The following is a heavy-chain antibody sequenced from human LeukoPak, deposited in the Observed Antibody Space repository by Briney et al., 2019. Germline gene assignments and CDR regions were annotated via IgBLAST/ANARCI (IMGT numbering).Heavy chain of an antibody. V-gene: IGHV3-23*01. CDR3: AKDEGYCSSTSCYGFLDY. J-gene: IGHJ4*02. CDR2: ISGSGGST. D-gene: IGHD2-2*01. CDR1: GFTFSSYA. Sequence: GGSLRPSCAASGFTFSSYAMSWVRQALGKGLEWVSAISGSGGSTYYADYVKGRFTISRDNSKNTLYLQMNSLRAEDTAVYCCAKDEGYCSSTSCYGFLDYWGQGTLVTVSS.